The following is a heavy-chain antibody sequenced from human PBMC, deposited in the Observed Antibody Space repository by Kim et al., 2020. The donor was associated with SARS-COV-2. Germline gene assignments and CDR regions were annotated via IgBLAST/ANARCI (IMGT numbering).Heavy chain of an antibody. D-gene: IGHD3-16*01. J-gene: IGHJ1*01. Sequence: GESLKISCKGSGYSFTSYWISWVRQMPGKGLEWMGRIDPSDSYTNYSPSFQGHVTISADKSIRPAYLQWRRLHASAPAMSYCASEGGFHWGPGPLVPVSS. CDR1: GYSFTSYW. V-gene: IGHV5-10-1*01. CDR3: ASEGGFH. CDR2: IDPSDSYT.